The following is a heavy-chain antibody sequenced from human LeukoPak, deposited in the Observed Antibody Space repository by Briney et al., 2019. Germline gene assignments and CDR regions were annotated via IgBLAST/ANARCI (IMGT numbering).Heavy chain of an antibody. V-gene: IGHV3-23*01. Sequence: GGSLRLSCAASGFTVTEYAMTWIRQSPGKGLEWVSSMSDIGPNTYYADSVKGRFTISRDSSKRTLYLQMSSLRAEDTAVYYCVREDLGIEYWGQGTLVTVS. D-gene: IGHD3/OR15-3a*01. CDR2: MSDIGPNT. CDR3: VREDLGIEY. CDR1: GFTVTEYA. J-gene: IGHJ4*02.